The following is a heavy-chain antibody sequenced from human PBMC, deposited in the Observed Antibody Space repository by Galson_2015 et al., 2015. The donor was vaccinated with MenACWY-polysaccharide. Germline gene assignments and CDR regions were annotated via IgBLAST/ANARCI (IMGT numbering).Heavy chain of an antibody. CDR1: GYSFTSYW. CDR3: ARFRGYYEQKDAFDI. Sequence: QSGAEVKKPGESLKISCKGSGYSFTSYWIGWVRQMPGKGLEWMGIIYPGDSDTRYSPSFQGQVTISADKSISTAYLQWSSLKASHTAMYYCARFRGYYEQKDAFDIWGQGTMVTVSS. CDR2: IYPGDSDT. J-gene: IGHJ3*02. V-gene: IGHV5-51*01. D-gene: IGHD3-22*01.